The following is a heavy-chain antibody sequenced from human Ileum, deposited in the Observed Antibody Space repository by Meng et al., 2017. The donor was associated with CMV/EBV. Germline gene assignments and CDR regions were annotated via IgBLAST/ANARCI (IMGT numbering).Heavy chain of an antibody. V-gene: IGHV7-4-1*02. J-gene: IGHJ4*02. Sequence: CKASGYTFTSNNLIWVRQAPGQGPEWMGWINTNTGNPTYAQDFTGRFVFSLDTSVTTAYLQISSLKAEDTAVYYCARDGLNERYFDYWGQGTLVTVSS. CDR2: INTNTGNP. CDR1: GYTFTSNN. CDR3: ARDGLNERYFDY.